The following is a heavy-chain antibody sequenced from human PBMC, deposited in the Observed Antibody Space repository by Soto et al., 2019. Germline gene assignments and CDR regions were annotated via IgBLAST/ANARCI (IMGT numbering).Heavy chain of an antibody. CDR1: GYSISSSNW. D-gene: IGHD1-26*01. J-gene: IGHJ4*02. CDR2: IYYSGTT. V-gene: IGHV4-28*01. CDR3: ARREIQGPIDY. Sequence: QVQLQESGPGLVKPSDTLSLTCAVSGYSISSSNWWGWIRQPPGKGLEWIGYIYYSGTTYYNPSLKSRVTKSVDTPQNQFSLKLTSVTAVDTAVYYCARREIQGPIDYWGQGTLVTVSS.